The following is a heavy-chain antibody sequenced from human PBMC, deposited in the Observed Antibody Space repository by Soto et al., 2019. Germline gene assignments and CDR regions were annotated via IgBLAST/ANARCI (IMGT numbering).Heavy chain of an antibody. CDR2: INHSGST. D-gene: IGHD4-17*01. CDR1: GESFSGYY. Sequence: QVQLQQWGAGLLKPSETLSLSCAVYGESFSGYYWSWIRQPPGKGLEWIGEINHSGSTSYNPSLNSRVTISVDTSKNQFSLKLRSVTDADTAVYYCARPVTPVTTSLMYWGQGTLVTVSS. J-gene: IGHJ4*02. CDR3: ARPVTPVTTSLMY. V-gene: IGHV4-34*01.